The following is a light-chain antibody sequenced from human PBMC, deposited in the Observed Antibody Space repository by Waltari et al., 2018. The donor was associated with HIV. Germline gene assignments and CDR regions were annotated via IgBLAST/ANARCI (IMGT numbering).Light chain of an antibody. J-gene: IGKJ3*01. CDR2: GAS. V-gene: IGKV1-16*01. CDR1: QDITNR. Sequence: DIQMTQSPSSLSASVGDTVTITCRARQDITNRLVWYQQKPGKAPQSLIYGASTLQSGVSSRFSGSGSGTEFTLTISSLQPEDFATYYCLQGYISPLTFGPGTKVDIK. CDR3: LQGYISPLT.